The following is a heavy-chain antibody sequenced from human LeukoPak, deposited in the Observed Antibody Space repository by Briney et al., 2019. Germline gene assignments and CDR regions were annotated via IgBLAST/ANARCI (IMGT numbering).Heavy chain of an antibody. J-gene: IGHJ4*02. D-gene: IGHD6-13*01. Sequence: PGGSLRLSCAASGFTFSSYGMHWVRQAPGKGLEWVAFIRYDGSNKYYADSVKGRFTISRDNSKNTLYLQMNSLRAEDTAVFYCAKGVPAAAGPPFDYWGQGTLVTVSS. V-gene: IGHV3-30*02. CDR1: GFTFSSYG. CDR3: AKGVPAAAGPPFDY. CDR2: IRYDGSNK.